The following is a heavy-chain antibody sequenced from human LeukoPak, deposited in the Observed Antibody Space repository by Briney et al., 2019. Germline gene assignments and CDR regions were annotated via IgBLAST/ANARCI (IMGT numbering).Heavy chain of an antibody. D-gene: IGHD4-11*01. V-gene: IGHV3-30*01. J-gene: IGHJ6*02. Sequence: GRSLRLSCAASGFTFSSYAMHWVRQAPGKGLEWVAVISYDGSNKYYADSVKGRLTISRDNAKNTLYLQMNSLRAEDTAVYYCAKVTTAGNYGMDVWGQGTTVTVSS. CDR3: AKVTTAGNYGMDV. CDR2: ISYDGSNK. CDR1: GFTFSSYA.